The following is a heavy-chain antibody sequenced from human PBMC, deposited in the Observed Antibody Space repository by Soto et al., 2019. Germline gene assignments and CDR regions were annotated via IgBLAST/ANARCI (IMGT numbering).Heavy chain of an antibody. CDR1: GFSLSTSGVG. CDR2: IYWDDDK. J-gene: IGHJ4*02. V-gene: IGHV2-5*02. Sequence: QITLKESGPTLVKPTQTLTLTCTFSGFSLSTSGVGVGWIRQSPGKALEWLALIYWDDDKRYRPSLKSRLTITKDTSRNQVVLTMTNMDPVDTATYYCAHSIPCSGGKCYGSSYFDYWGQGTLVTVSS. CDR3: AHSIPCSGGKCYGSSYFDY. D-gene: IGHD2-15*01.